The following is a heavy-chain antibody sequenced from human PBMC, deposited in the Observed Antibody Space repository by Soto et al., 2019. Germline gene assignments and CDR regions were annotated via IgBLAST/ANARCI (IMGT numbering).Heavy chain of an antibody. CDR1: GFTFSSYA. D-gene: IGHD2-15*01. V-gene: IGHV3-23*01. J-gene: IGHJ6*01. CDR2: ISGSGGST. CDR3: AKDALPELNRLCSGGSWCYYQGAV. Sequence: EVQLLESGGGLVQPGGSLRLSCAASGFTFSSYAMSWVRQAPGKGLEWVSAISGSGGSTYYADSVKGRFTISRDRSKNSLYLQMSGLRGEDTALYYCAKDALPELNRLCSGGSWCYYQGAVWGKGTTVTVSS.